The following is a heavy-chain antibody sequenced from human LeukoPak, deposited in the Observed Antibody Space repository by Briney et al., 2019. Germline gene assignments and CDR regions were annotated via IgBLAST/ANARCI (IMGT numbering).Heavy chain of an antibody. CDR1: GFTLSNYW. CDR3: VKVNLPFSNNMIFDD. Sequence: PGGSLRLSCAASGFTLSNYWMSWVRQAPGKGLEWVANIKPDGSEKYYVDSVKGRFTISRDNAKNSLYLQMSSLRAEDTAVYYCVKVNLPFSNNMIFDDWGQGTLVTVAS. CDR2: IKPDGSEK. V-gene: IGHV3-7*05. D-gene: IGHD1-14*01. J-gene: IGHJ4*02.